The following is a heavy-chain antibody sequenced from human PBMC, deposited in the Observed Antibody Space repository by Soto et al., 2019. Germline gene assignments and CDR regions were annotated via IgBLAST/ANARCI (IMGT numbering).Heavy chain of an antibody. J-gene: IGHJ4*02. D-gene: IGHD3-22*01. V-gene: IGHV3-30*18. CDR1: GFTFSSYG. CDR3: AKGQGYYDSSGYYYFSY. Sequence: VQLVESGGGVVQPGRSLRLSCAASGFTFSSYGMHWVRQAPGKGLEWVAVISYDGSNKYYADSVKGRFTISRDNSKNTLYLQMNSLRAEDTAVYYCAKGQGYYDSSGYYYFSYWGQGTLVTVSS. CDR2: ISYDGSNK.